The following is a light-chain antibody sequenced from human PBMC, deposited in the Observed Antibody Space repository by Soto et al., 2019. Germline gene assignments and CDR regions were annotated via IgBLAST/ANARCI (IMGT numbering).Light chain of an antibody. V-gene: IGKV3-11*01. CDR1: QSVSSY. Sequence: EIVLTQSPATLSLSPGERATLSCRASQSVSSYLAWYQQKPGQAPRLLIYDASIRATGIPARFSGSASGTDFTLTISSLEPEDLAVYYCQQRSNGPPGITVGQGTRLEIK. CDR3: QQRSNGPPGIT. CDR2: DAS. J-gene: IGKJ5*01.